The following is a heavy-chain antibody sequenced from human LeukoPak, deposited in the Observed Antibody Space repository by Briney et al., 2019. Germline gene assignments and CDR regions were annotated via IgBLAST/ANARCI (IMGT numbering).Heavy chain of an antibody. CDR1: GGTFSSYA. D-gene: IGHD3-10*01. CDR2: IIPIFGTA. Sequence: ASVKVSCKASGGTFSSYAISWVRQAPGQGLEWMGGIIPIFGTANYAQKFQGRVTITTDESTSTAYMELSSLRSEDTAVYYCASWDMPSMVRGVIITDPFDYWGQGTLVTVSS. CDR3: ASWDMPSMVRGVIITDPFDY. J-gene: IGHJ4*02. V-gene: IGHV1-69*05.